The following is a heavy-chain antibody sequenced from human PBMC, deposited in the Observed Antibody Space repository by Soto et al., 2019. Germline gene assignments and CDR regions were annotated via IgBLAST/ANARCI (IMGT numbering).Heavy chain of an antibody. Sequence: ASVNVSCKASGYTLTSYGISWVRQAPEQGLEWMGWISAYNGNTNYAQKLQGRVTMTTDTSTSTAYMELRSLRSDDTAVYYCASGLGYYYDSSGLPDYWGQGTLVTGSS. J-gene: IGHJ4*02. D-gene: IGHD3-22*01. V-gene: IGHV1-18*04. CDR2: ISAYNGNT. CDR3: ASGLGYYYDSSGLPDY. CDR1: GYTLTSYG.